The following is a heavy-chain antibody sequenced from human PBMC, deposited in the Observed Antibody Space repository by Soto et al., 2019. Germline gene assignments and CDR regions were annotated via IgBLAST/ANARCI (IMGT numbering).Heavy chain of an antibody. Sequence: GGSLRLSCAASGFTFSSYAMSWVRQAPGKGLEWVSAISGSGGSTYYADSVKGRFTISRDNSKNTLYLQMNSLRAEDSSVYYCAKEVGGYCSGGSCYDDAFDIWGQGTMVTVSS. V-gene: IGHV3-23*01. J-gene: IGHJ3*02. CDR1: GFTFSSYA. D-gene: IGHD2-15*01. CDR2: ISGSGGST. CDR3: AKEVGGYCSGGSCYDDAFDI.